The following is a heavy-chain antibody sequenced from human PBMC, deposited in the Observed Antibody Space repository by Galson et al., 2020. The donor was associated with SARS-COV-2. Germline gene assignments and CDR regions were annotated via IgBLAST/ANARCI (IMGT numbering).Heavy chain of an antibody. CDR2: INQDGSET. D-gene: IGHD3-16*01. Sequence: GGSLRLSCAASGFTFSGYWMRWVRQIPGKGLELVANINQDGSETYYVDSGNGRFTISRDNADNSLYLQRNSLRAEDTAVYYCAKGGPIRRYVCYYWGQGTVVTVPS. CDR3: AKGGPIRRYVCYY. CDR1: GFTFSGYW. J-gene: IGHJ4*02. V-gene: IGHV3-7*01.